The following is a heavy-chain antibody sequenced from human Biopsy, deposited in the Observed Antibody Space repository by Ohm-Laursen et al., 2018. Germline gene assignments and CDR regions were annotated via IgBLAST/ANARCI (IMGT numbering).Heavy chain of an antibody. J-gene: IGHJ6*02. Sequence: SDTLSLTCTVSSASINLYYWGWIRQSPGKGLEWIGSINHSGHTNYNPSLKSRLTMSVDTSKNQFSLKLTSVTAADTAVYYCARDRIAYCTATSCDNFGLDVWGQGTTVTVSS. CDR3: ARDRIAYCTATSCDNFGLDV. CDR2: INHSGHT. D-gene: IGHD2-8*02. CDR1: SASINLYY. V-gene: IGHV4-59*01.